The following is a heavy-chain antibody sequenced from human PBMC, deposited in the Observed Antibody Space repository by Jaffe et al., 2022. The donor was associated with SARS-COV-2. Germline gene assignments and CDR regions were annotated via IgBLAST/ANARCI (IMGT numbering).Heavy chain of an antibody. CDR2: ISSSSSYI. CDR3: ARDGVTPILWGGHYYYMDV. D-gene: IGHD2-21*01. CDR1: GFTFSSYS. V-gene: IGHV3-21*01. J-gene: IGHJ6*03. Sequence: EVQLVESGGGLVKPGGSLRLSCAASGFTFSSYSMNWVRQAPGKGLEWVSSISSSSSYIYYADSVKGRFTISRDNAKNSLYLQMNSLRAEDTAVYYCARDGVTPILWGGHYYYMDVWGKGTTVTVSS.